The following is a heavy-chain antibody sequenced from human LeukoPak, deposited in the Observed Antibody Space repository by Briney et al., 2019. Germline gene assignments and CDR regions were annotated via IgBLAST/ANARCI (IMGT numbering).Heavy chain of an antibody. D-gene: IGHD3-22*01. V-gene: IGHV3-30-3*01. Sequence: GSLRLSCAASGFTFSSYAMHWVRQAPGKGLEWVAVISYDASNKYYADSVKGRFIISRDDSKNTLYLQMNSLRAEDTAVYYCAKSYYDSSFDYWGQGTLVTVSS. CDR3: AKSYYDSSFDY. CDR2: ISYDASNK. J-gene: IGHJ4*02. CDR1: GFTFSSYA.